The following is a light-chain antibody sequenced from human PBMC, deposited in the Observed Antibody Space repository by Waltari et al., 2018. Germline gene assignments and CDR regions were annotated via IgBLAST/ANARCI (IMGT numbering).Light chain of an antibody. J-gene: IGLJ3*02. CDR3: YSTDTSGNREWV. V-gene: IGLV3-10*01. CDR1: AWKKTY. Sequence: SSYLDQPPSVSVSPGQKARIICSEEAWKKTYAYWFQKNSGHAPVLVIYGDTKRPSGIPGRFSCSRSGTMATLTISGAQLDYEAVYYFYSTDTSGNREWVFGAGTKLTVL. CDR2: GDT.